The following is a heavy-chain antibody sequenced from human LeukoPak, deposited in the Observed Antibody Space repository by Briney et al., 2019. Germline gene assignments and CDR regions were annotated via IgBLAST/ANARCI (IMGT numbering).Heavy chain of an antibody. D-gene: IGHD3-10*01. CDR2: ISGSGGST. CDR3: AKDYLGTMVRGVIPNWFDP. CDR1: GFTFSSYA. Sequence: GGSLRLSCAASGFTFSSYAMSWVRQAPGKGLEWVSAISGSGGSTYYADSVKGRFTISRDNSKNTLYLQMNSLSAEDTAVYYCAKDYLGTMVRGVIPNWFDPWGQGTLVTVSS. J-gene: IGHJ5*02. V-gene: IGHV3-23*01.